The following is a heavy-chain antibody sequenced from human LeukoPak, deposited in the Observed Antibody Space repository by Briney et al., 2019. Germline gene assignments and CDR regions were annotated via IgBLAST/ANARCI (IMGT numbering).Heavy chain of an antibody. CDR3: AREGPYYYDSSGYYLELPRFDP. CDR2: IIPILGIA. CDR1: GGTFCSYA. V-gene: IGHV1-69*04. D-gene: IGHD3-22*01. Sequence: ASVTVSFTASGGTFCSYAISWGRQAPGQGLERRGRIIPILGIANYAQKFQGRVTITADKSTSIAYMKLSSLRSEDTAVYYCAREGPYYYDSSGYYLELPRFDPWGQGTLVTVSS. J-gene: IGHJ5*02.